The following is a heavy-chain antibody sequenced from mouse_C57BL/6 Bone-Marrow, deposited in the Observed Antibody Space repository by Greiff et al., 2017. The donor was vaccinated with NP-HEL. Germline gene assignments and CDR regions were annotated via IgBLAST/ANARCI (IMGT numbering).Heavy chain of an antibody. V-gene: IGHV5-4*01. CDR1: GFTFSSYA. CDR2: ISDGGSYT. CDR3: ARETGTAFAY. D-gene: IGHD3-3*01. J-gene: IGHJ3*01. Sequence: EVQVVESGGGLVKPGGSLKLSCAASGFTFSSYAMSWVRQTPEKRLEWVATISDGGSYTYYPDNVKGRFTISGDNAKTNLYLQMSHLKSEDTAMYYCARETGTAFAYWGQGTLVTVSA.